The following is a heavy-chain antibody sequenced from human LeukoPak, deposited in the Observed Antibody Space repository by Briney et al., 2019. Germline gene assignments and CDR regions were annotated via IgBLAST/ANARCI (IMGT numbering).Heavy chain of an antibody. CDR2: IYHSGST. CDR3: ARVKWDDVAATG. Sequence: PSETLSLTCTVSGYSISSGYYWGWIRQPPGKGLEWIGSIYHSGSTYYNPSLKSRVTISVDKSKNQFSLKLSSVTAADTAVYYCARVKWDDVAATGWGQGTLVTVSS. J-gene: IGHJ4*02. V-gene: IGHV4-38-2*02. D-gene: IGHD2-15*01. CDR1: GYSISSGYY.